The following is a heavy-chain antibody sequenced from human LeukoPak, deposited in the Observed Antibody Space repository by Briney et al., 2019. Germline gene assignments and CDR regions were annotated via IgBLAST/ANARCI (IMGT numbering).Heavy chain of an antibody. V-gene: IGHV4-4*09. CDR3: ATSHDVKTAPYDL. CDR1: GGSISSDC. D-gene: IGHD2-21*01. J-gene: IGHJ5*02. Sequence: PSETLSLTCTVSGGSISSDCWSWVRQSPGKGLEWIGYIFTSGRTDYNPSLKSRVTMSVDTSKNQLSMELRFLTAADTAVYYCATSHDVKTAPYDLWGQGTLVTVSS. CDR2: IFTSGRT.